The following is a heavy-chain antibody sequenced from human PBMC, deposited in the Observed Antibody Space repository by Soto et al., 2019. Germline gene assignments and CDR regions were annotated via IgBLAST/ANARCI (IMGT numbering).Heavy chain of an antibody. CDR2: INPSGGST. CDR1: GYTFTSYH. Sequence: QVQLVQSGAEVKKPGASVKVSCKASGYTFTSYHMHWVRQAPGQGLEWMGIINPSGGSTSYAQKFQGRVTTTRDTSTSTVYMELSSLRSEDTAVYYCARVHCSGGGCYGIDYWGQGTLVTVSS. CDR3: ARVHCSGGGCYGIDY. D-gene: IGHD2-15*01. V-gene: IGHV1-46*01. J-gene: IGHJ4*02.